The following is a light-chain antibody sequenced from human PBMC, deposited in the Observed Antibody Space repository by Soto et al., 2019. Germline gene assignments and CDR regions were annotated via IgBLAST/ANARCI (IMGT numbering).Light chain of an antibody. J-gene: IGLJ3*02. CDR3: TSYTTGGTWV. CDR2: EVN. CDR1: SSDVGAYKY. Sequence: QSALTQPASVSGSPGQSITISCTGTSSDVGAYKYVSWYQQHPGKAPKLMIYEVNNRPSGVSNRFSGSKSGNTASLTISGLQAEDVADYYCTSYTTGGTWVFGGGTKLTVL. V-gene: IGLV2-14*01.